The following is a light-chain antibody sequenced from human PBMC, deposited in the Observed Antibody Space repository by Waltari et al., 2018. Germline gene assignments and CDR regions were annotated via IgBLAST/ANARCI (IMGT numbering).Light chain of an antibody. V-gene: IGLV1-44*01. Sequence: QSVLTQSPSASGTPGQRVTISCSGSSPNIGSNTVNWYKQVPGTAPKLLISTNNRRPSGVPDRFSGSKSGTSASLAISGLQSEDEADYFCAAWYDSLNGLVFGGGTKLSVL. J-gene: IGLJ3*02. CDR1: SPNIGSNT. CDR3: AAWYDSLNGLV. CDR2: TNN.